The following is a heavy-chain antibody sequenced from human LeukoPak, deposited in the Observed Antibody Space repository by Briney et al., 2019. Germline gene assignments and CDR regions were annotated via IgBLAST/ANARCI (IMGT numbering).Heavy chain of an antibody. J-gene: IGHJ6*03. V-gene: IGHV4-39*07. Sequence: SETLSLTCTVSNGSISSSSYYWGWIRQPPGKGLEWIGSIYYSGTTYYNPSLKSRVTISLDTSKNQFSLKLSSVTATDTAVYYCARDKGGLGRGYYYMDVWGKGTTVTVSS. D-gene: IGHD3/OR15-3a*01. CDR2: IYYSGTT. CDR3: ARDKGGLGRGYYYMDV. CDR1: NGSISSSSYY.